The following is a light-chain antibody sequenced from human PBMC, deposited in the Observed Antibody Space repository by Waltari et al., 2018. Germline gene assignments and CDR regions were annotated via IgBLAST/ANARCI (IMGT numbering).Light chain of an antibody. Sequence: DIVMTQSPDSLAVSLGERATINCKSSQSVLYSSNNKNYLAWYQQKQGQPPNLLIYWASTRESGVPDRFSGSGSGTDFTLTISSLQAEDVAVYYCQQYYSTPHTFGQGTKLEIK. CDR1: QSVLYSSNNKNY. J-gene: IGKJ2*01. V-gene: IGKV4-1*01. CDR2: WAS. CDR3: QQYYSTPHT.